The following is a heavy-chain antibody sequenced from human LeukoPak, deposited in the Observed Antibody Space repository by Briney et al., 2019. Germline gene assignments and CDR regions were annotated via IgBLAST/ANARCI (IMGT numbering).Heavy chain of an antibody. D-gene: IGHD2-2*01. V-gene: IGHV1-69*05. Sequence: SVKVSCKASGGTFSIYAISWVRQAPGQGLEWMGGIIPIFGTANYAQKFQGRVTITTDESTSTAYMELSSLRSEDTAVYYCARAPLGYYSSTSCPGDYWGQGTLVTVSS. J-gene: IGHJ4*02. CDR3: ARAPLGYYSSTSCPGDY. CDR1: GGTFSIYA. CDR2: IIPIFGTA.